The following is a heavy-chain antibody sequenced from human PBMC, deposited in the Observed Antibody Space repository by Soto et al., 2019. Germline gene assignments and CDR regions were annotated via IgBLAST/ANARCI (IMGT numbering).Heavy chain of an antibody. CDR3: ARAVYCSGGSCYSN. V-gene: IGHV4-34*01. Sequence: QVQLQQWGAGLLKPSETLSLTCAVYGGSFSGYYWNWIRQPPGKGLEWIGELNHSGSTNYNPSLKSRVTISVDTSKNQFSLKLSSVTAADTAVYYCARAVYCSGGSCYSNWGQGTLVTVSS. J-gene: IGHJ4*02. CDR1: GGSFSGYY. CDR2: LNHSGST. D-gene: IGHD2-15*01.